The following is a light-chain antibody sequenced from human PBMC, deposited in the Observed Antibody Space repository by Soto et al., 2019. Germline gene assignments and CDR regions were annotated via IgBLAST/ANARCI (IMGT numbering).Light chain of an antibody. CDR1: QSVSST. CDR2: DAS. CDR3: QQRSNWPPAIT. J-gene: IGKJ5*01. Sequence: EIVLTQSPGTLSLSPGERATLSRRAIQSVSSTLAWYQQKPGQAPRLLIYDASNRATGIPARFSGSGSGTDFTLTISSLEPEDFAVYYCQQRSNWPPAITFGQGTRLEIK. V-gene: IGKV3-11*01.